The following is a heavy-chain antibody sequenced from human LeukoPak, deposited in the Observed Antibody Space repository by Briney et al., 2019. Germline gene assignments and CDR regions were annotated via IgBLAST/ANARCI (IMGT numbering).Heavy chain of an antibody. CDR3: ATEGGSSGWLPAFDY. Sequence: SETLSLTCAVYGRSFSGYYWSWIRQPPGKGLEWIGEINHSGSTNYNPSLKSRVTISVDTSKNQFSLKLSSVTAADTAVYYCATEGGSSGWLPAFDYWGQGTLVTVSS. D-gene: IGHD6-19*01. V-gene: IGHV4-34*01. CDR1: GRSFSGYY. J-gene: IGHJ4*02. CDR2: INHSGST.